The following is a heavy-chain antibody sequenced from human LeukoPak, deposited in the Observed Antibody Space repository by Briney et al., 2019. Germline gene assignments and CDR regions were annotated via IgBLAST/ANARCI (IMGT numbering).Heavy chain of an antibody. CDR3: ARDRYSGYIYYYYMDV. CDR2: IYTSGST. CDR1: GGSISSYY. V-gene: IGHV4-4*07. D-gene: IGHD5-12*01. Sequence: TSETLSLTCTVSGGSISSYYWSWIRQPAGKGLEWIGRIYTSGSTNYNPSLKGRVTISVDTSKNQFSLKLSSVTAADTAVYYCARDRYSGYIYYYYMDVWGKGTTVTVSS. J-gene: IGHJ6*03.